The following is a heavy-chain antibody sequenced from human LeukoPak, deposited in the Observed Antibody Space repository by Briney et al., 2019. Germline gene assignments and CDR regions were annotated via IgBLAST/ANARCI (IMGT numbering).Heavy chain of an antibody. J-gene: IGHJ4*02. Sequence: PGGSLRLSRAASGFTFGSYGIHWVRQAPGKGLEWVAVISHDGSNKYYADSVKGRFTISRDNSKNTLYLQMNSLRAEDTAVYYCAKVNYYDSSGYLDYWGQGTLVTVSS. V-gene: IGHV3-30*18. CDR3: AKVNYYDSSGYLDY. D-gene: IGHD3-22*01. CDR2: ISHDGSNK. CDR1: GFTFGSYG.